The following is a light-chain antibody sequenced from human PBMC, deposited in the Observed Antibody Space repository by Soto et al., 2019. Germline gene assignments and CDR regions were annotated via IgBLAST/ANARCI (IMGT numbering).Light chain of an antibody. CDR2: TTS. J-gene: IGKJ1*01. CDR1: QAINIY. V-gene: IGKV1-27*01. Sequence: DIQMTQSPSSLSASVGDRVTITCRASQAINIYLAWYQHKPGKVPELLIYTTSTLQSGVPSRFSGSGSGTDFTLTISSLQPEDVGTYYCQNYNSGPRTFGQGTKVDIK. CDR3: QNYNSGPRT.